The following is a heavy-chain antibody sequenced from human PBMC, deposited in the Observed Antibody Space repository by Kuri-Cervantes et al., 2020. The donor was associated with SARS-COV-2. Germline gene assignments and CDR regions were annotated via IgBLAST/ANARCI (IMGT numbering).Heavy chain of an antibody. D-gene: IGHD3-10*01. CDR2: ISWDGGSA. CDR3: ARGLRFGEFYYYYYMDV. Sequence: GESLKISCAASGFTFDDYAMHWVRQAPGKGLEWVSLISWDGGSAYYADSVKGRFTISRDNSKNTLYLQMNSLRAEDTAVYYCARGLRFGEFYYYYYMDVWGKGTTVTVSS. V-gene: IGHV3-43D*03. CDR1: GFTFDDYA. J-gene: IGHJ6*03.